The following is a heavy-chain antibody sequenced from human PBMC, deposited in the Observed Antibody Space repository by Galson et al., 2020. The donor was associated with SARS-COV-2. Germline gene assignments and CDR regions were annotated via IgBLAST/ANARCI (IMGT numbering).Heavy chain of an antibody. Sequence: SQASETLSLTCAVYGGSFSGYYWSWIRQPPGKGLEWIGEINHSGSTNYNPSLKSRVTISVDTSKNQFSLKLSSVTAADTAVYYCARVHGGRIDFPFNYWYFDLWGRGTLVTVSS. J-gene: IGHJ2*01. CDR2: INHSGST. CDR3: ARVHGGRIDFPFNYWYFDL. V-gene: IGHV4-34*01. D-gene: IGHD2-21*01. CDR1: GGSFSGYY.